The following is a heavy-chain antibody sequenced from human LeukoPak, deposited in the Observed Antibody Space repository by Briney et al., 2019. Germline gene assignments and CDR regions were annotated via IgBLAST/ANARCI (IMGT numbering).Heavy chain of an antibody. CDR3: ARTPPDYGIDY. CDR2: MSPNSGNT. V-gene: IGHV1-8*01. CDR1: GYTFISYD. D-gene: IGHD4-17*01. J-gene: IGHJ4*02. Sequence: ASVKVSCKASGYTFISYDINWVRQATGQGLEWMGSMSPNSGNTGYAQKFQGRITMTKSTSISTAYMELSDLESEDTAVYYCARTPPDYGIDYWGQGTLVTVSS.